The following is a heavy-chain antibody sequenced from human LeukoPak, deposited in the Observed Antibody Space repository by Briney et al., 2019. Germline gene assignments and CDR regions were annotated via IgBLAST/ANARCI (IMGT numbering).Heavy chain of an antibody. CDR1: GFTFSSYG. CDR2: ISGSGGST. CDR3: AKVGNWKYGRHDY. V-gene: IGHV3-23*01. Sequence: GGSLRLSCAASGFTFSSYGMSWVRQAPGKGLEWVSAISGSGGSTYYADSVKGRFTISRDNSKNTLSLQVNSLRAEDTAVYYCAKVGNWKYGRHDYWGQGTLVTVSS. D-gene: IGHD1-7*01. J-gene: IGHJ4*02.